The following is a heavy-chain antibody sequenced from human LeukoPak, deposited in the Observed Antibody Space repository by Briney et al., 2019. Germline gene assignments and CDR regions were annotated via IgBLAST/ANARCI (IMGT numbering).Heavy chain of an antibody. CDR2: IYYSGST. D-gene: IGHD4-23*01. J-gene: IGHJ6*03. CDR3: AREGTVVTPAYYYYYMDV. CDR1: GGSISSYY. V-gene: IGHV4-59*01. Sequence: SETLSLTCTVSGGSISSYYWSWIRQPPGKGLEWIGYIYYSGSTNYNPSLKSRVTISVDTSKNQFSLKLSSVTAADTAVYYCAREGTVVTPAYYYYYMDVWGKGTTVTVSS.